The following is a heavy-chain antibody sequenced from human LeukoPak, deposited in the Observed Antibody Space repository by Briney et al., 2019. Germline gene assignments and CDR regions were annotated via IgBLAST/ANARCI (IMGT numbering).Heavy chain of an antibody. CDR1: GYSFVDYY. CDR3: ARGRTMIRGVSWFDP. V-gene: IGHV1-2*02. D-gene: IGHD3-10*01. Sequence: ASVKVSCKASGYSFVDYYIHWVRQAPGQGLEWMGWINPHSGATKYAQQFQVRVTMTRDTSISTAYMGLSSLRSDDTAVYYCARGRTMIRGVSWFDPWGQGTLVSVSS. J-gene: IGHJ5*02. CDR2: INPHSGAT.